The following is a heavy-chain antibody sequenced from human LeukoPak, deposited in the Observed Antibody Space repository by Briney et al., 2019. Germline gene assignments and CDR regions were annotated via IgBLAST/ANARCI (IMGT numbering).Heavy chain of an antibody. D-gene: IGHD1-14*01. CDR3: ASHRDRRCYFDY. V-gene: IGHV3-30*02. Sequence: QPGGSLRLSCAASGFTFSSHGMHWVRQAPGKGLEWVAFIRYDGSNKNYADSVKGRFTISRDNSKNTLYLQMNSLRAEDTAVYYCASHRDRRCYFDYWGQGTLVTVSS. CDR2: IRYDGSNK. J-gene: IGHJ4*02. CDR1: GFTFSSHG.